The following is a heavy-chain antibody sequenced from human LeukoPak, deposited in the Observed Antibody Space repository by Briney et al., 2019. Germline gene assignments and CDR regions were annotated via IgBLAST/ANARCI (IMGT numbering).Heavy chain of an antibody. V-gene: IGHV4-59*12. CDR2: IYNNGKT. CDR1: GGSISSYY. J-gene: IGHJ4*02. Sequence: SETLSLTCTISGGSISSYYWSWIRRPPGKGLEWIGYIYNNGKTNYYPSFKSRATISVDTSKNQFSLKLSSVTAADTAVYYCARDKPDFWSGYPGVDHDPFDYWGQGTLVTVSS. D-gene: IGHD3-3*01. CDR3: ARDKPDFWSGYPGVDHDPFDY.